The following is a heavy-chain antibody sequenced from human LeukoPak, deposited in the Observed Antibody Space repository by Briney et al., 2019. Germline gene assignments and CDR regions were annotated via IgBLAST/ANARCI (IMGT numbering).Heavy chain of an antibody. D-gene: IGHD6-6*01. CDR2: IHYSGST. CDR3: ARGRPLVYFDY. V-gene: IGHV4-59*01. CDR1: GGYMDRNY. J-gene: IGHJ4*02. Sequence: KPSETLSLTCNVSGGYMDRNYWSWIRQPPGKGLEWIGYIHYSGSTNYNPSLKSRVTITEDTSKNQFSLKLSSVTAADTAFYYCARGRPLVYFDYWGQGALVTVSS.